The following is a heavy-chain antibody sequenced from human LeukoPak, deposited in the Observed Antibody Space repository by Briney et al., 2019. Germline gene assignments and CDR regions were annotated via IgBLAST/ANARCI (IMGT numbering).Heavy chain of an antibody. CDR1: GFTFSSYE. J-gene: IGHJ4*02. Sequence: GGSLRLSCVASGFTFSSYEMNWVRQAPGKRLEWVSYMSNNGRTIYYADSVKGRFTISRDNAKNSLYLQMNSLRAEGTAVYYCARDSRITIFGVVITEEVDYWGQGTLVTVSS. CDR3: ARDSRITIFGVVITEEVDY. CDR2: MSNNGRTI. V-gene: IGHV3-48*03. D-gene: IGHD3-3*01.